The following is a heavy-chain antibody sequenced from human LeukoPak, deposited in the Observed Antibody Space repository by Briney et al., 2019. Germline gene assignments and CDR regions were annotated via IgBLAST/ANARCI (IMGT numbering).Heavy chain of an antibody. CDR2: INHSGST. CDR1: GGSFSGYY. D-gene: IGHD6-6*01. V-gene: IGHV4-34*01. J-gene: IGHJ4*02. CDR3: AREYSSSPTFDY. Sequence: SETLSLTCAVYGGSFSGYYWSWIRQPPGKGLEWIGEINHSGSTNYNPSLKSRVTISVDTSKNQFSLKLSSVTAADTAVYYCAREYSSSPTFDYWAQGTLVTVSS.